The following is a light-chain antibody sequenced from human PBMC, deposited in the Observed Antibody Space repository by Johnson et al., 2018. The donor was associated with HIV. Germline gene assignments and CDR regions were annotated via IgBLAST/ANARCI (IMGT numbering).Light chain of an antibody. Sequence: QLVLTQPPSVSAAPGQKVTISCSGSSSNIGNNYVSWYQQLPRGAPKLLIYENNKRPSGIPDRFSGSKSGTSATLDITGLQSGDEADYYCGTWDTSLSAGGVFGTGTKVTVL. CDR2: ENN. CDR3: GTWDTSLSAGGV. J-gene: IGLJ1*01. V-gene: IGLV1-51*02. CDR1: SSNIGNNY.